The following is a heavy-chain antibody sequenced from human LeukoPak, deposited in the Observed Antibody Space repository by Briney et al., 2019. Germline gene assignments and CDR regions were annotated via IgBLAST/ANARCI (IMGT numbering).Heavy chain of an antibody. V-gene: IGHV3-23*01. Sequence: GGSQRLSCAGSGFSFSSNALSWVRQAPGKGLEWVSAISTSGVNTYYADSVRGRFTISRDNSKNTLYLQMNTLRAGDTAVYYCATTKQARRYFDYWGQGTLVTVSS. D-gene: IGHD1-1*01. CDR2: ISTSGVNT. CDR3: ATTKQARRYFDY. CDR1: GFSFSSNA. J-gene: IGHJ4*02.